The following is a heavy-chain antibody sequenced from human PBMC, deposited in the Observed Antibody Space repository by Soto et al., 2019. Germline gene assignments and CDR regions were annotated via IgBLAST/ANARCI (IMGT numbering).Heavy chain of an antibody. J-gene: IGHJ4*02. D-gene: IGHD4-17*01. V-gene: IGHV1-69*12. CDR2: ILLPFGPP. CDR1: GGTFSNYA. Sequence: QVRLVQSGAEVKKPGSSVKVSCKASGGTFSNYAMAWLRQAPGQGLGWMGGILLPFGPPNYAQKFQGRVTISADESMTTAYMEMSGLTSEDTAVYYCARGPDYEGYFDYWGRGTLVTVSS. CDR3: ARGPDYEGYFDY.